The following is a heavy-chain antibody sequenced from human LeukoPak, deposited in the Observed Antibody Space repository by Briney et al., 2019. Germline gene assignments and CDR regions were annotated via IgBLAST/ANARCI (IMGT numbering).Heavy chain of an antibody. J-gene: IGHJ4*02. CDR1: GFSVTNNY. D-gene: IGHD2-8*01. CDR3: TKMFTKDNWYGGPDY. CDR2: LYTGGIR. Sequence: GGSLRLSCEASGFSVTNNYMSWFRLAPGKGLEWVPVLYTGGIRYYAGFVRGRFTISRDDSKNTLDLQMNNLRAEDTAIYYCTKMFTKDNWYGGPDYWGQGTLVTVSS. V-gene: IGHV3-53*01.